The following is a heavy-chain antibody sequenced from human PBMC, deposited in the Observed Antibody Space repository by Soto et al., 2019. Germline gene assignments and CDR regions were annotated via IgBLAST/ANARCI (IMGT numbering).Heavy chain of an antibody. CDR2: IGTAGDT. V-gene: IGHV3-13*01. D-gene: IGHD4-17*01. Sequence: GGSLRLSCAASGFTFRSYDMHWVRQATGKGLEWVSGIGTAGDTYYQGSVKGRFTISRENAKNSLYLQMNSLRAEDTAVYYCARTHMVTTALFGYFDLWGRGTLVTVSS. CDR1: GFTFRSYD. CDR3: ARTHMVTTALFGYFDL. J-gene: IGHJ2*01.